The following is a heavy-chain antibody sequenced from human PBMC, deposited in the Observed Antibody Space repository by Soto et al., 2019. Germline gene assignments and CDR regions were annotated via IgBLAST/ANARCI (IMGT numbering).Heavy chain of an antibody. Sequence: GGSLRLSCEASGFTFSSYWMHWVRQAPGKGLVWVSHINSDGSDTTYADSVKGRFTISRDNAKNTLYLQMNSLRAEDTAVYYCARSNYPFYFDYWGQGTPVTVSS. CDR3: ARSNYPFYFDY. D-gene: IGHD4-4*01. V-gene: IGHV3-74*01. J-gene: IGHJ4*02. CDR2: INSDGSDT. CDR1: GFTFSSYW.